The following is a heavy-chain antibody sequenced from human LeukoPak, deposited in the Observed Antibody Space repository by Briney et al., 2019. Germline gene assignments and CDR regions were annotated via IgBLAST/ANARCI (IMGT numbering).Heavy chain of an antibody. D-gene: IGHD3-22*01. Sequence: GGSLRLSCAASGFTFSSYWMSWVRQAPGKGLEWVANIKQDGSEKYYVDSVKGRFTISRDNAKNSLYLQMNSLRAEDTAVYYCARVTEYYYDSSSQYFDYWGQGTLVTVSS. J-gene: IGHJ4*02. CDR1: GFTFSSYW. CDR2: IKQDGSEK. CDR3: ARVTEYYYDSSSQYFDY. V-gene: IGHV3-7*01.